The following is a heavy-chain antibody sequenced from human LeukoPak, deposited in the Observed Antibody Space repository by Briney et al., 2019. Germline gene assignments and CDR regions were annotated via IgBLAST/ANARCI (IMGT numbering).Heavy chain of an antibody. D-gene: IGHD2-21*02. CDR1: GFTFSNAW. V-gene: IGHV3-15*01. Sequence: PGGSLRLSCAASGFTFSNAWMSWVRQAPGKGLEWVGRIKSKTDGGTTDYAAPVKGRFTISRDDSKNTLYLQMNSLKTEDTAVYYCTTVIVVVTAIGGGPGGPPILSDYWGQGTLVTVSS. J-gene: IGHJ4*02. CDR3: TTVIVVVTAIGGGPGGPPILSDY. CDR2: IKSKTDGGTT.